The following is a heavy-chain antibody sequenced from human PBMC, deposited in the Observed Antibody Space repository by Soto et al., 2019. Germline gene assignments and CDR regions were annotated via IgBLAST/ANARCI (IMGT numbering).Heavy chain of an antibody. V-gene: IGHV1-18*01. CDR2: ISAYNGNT. CDR1: GYTFTSYG. J-gene: IGHJ5*02. Sequence: QVQLVQSGAEVKKPGASVKVSCKASGYTFTSYGISWVRQAPGQGLEWMGRISAYNGNTNYAQKLQGRDTTTTDTSTRAAYRERRSLRSDATAVYYCARVVGALGPWFDPWGQGTLVTVSS. D-gene: IGHD1-26*01. CDR3: ARVVGALGPWFDP.